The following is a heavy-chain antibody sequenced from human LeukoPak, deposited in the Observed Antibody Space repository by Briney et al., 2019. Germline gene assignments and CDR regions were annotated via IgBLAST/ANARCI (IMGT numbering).Heavy chain of an antibody. CDR3: ARGPIDSYYDSSGYDY. D-gene: IGHD3-22*01. Sequence: PGGSLRLSCAASGFTFSSYSMNWVRQAPGKGLEWVSSISSSSSYIYYADSVKGRFTISRDNAKNSLYLQMNSLRAEDTAVYYCARGPIDSYYDSSGYDYWGQGTLVTVSS. CDR2: ISSSSSYI. J-gene: IGHJ4*02. CDR1: GFTFSSYS. V-gene: IGHV3-21*01.